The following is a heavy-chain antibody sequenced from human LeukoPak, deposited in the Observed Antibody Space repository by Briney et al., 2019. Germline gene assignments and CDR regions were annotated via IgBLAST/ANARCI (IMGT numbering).Heavy chain of an antibody. CDR2: INPNSGGT. CDR1: GYTFTGYY. Sequence: ASVKVSCKASGYTFTGYYMHWVRQAPGQGLEWMGWINPNSGGTNYAQKFQGRVTMTRDTSISTAYMELSRLRSDDTAVYYCARGYCSSTSCYSPVDYWGQGTRVTVSS. J-gene: IGHJ4*02. V-gene: IGHV1-2*02. D-gene: IGHD2-2*01. CDR3: ARGYCSSTSCYSPVDY.